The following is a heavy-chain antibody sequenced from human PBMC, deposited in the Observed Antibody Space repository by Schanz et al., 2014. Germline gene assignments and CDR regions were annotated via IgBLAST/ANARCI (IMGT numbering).Heavy chain of an antibody. Sequence: DVQLLESGGGLVQPGGSLRLSCAASGFAFSVYAMTWVRQAPGKGLEWVSSISHSGGSKYYADSMKGRFTISRDNSGNTLYLQMNSLRTEDTAVYYCASPSGYSDYGTYFDFWGQGTLVTVSS. CDR2: ISHSGGSK. D-gene: IGHD5-12*01. CDR3: ASPSGYSDYGTYFDF. V-gene: IGHV3-23*01. J-gene: IGHJ4*02. CDR1: GFAFSVYA.